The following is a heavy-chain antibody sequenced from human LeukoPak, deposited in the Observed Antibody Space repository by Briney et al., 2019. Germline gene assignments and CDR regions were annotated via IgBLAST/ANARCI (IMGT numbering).Heavy chain of an antibody. J-gene: IGHJ4*02. CDR3: ATGYGPMVQGVIIYY. CDR1: GYTLTELS. Sequence: ASVTVSCKVSGYTLTELSMHWVRQAPAKGQEWVGGFDPEDCETIYAQQFQGRVTMPVEKSTDPAYMELSSLRSEDTAVYYCATGYGPMVQGVIIYYWGQGTLVTISS. V-gene: IGHV1-24*01. CDR2: FDPEDCET. D-gene: IGHD3-10*01.